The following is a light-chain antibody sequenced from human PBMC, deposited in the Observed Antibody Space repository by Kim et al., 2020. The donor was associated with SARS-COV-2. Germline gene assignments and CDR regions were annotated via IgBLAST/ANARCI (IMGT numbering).Light chain of an antibody. J-gene: IGKJ2*01. Sequence: EIVMTQSPATLSVSPGERATLSCRASQSVSSNLAWYQQKPGQAPRLLIYGASTRATGIPARFSGSGSGTEFTLTISSLQSEDFAVYYCQQYNNSPPNTFGQGTKLEI. CDR2: GAS. V-gene: IGKV3-15*01. CDR1: QSVSSN. CDR3: QQYNNSPPNT.